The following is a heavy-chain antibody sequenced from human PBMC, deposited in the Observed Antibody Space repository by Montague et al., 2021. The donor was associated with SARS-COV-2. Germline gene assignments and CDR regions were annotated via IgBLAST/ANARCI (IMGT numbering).Heavy chain of an antibody. CDR2: IDYGGSP. D-gene: IGHD3-10*01. J-gene: IGHJ5*02. V-gene: IGHV4-61*01. CDR1: GVSVSNRYTH. CDR3: ASYWQGGSGRGS. Sequence: SETLSLTCTVSGVSVSNRYTHWSWIRQSPGKGLEWIGHIDYGGSPNYSPSLHSRVTISLDTSKNQLSLRLNSATAADMAAYYCASYWQGGSGRGSWGQGTLVTVSS.